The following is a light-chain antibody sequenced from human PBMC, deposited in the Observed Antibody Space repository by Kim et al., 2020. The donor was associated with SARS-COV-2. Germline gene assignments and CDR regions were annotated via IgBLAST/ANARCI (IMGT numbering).Light chain of an antibody. V-gene: IGKV1-39*01. CDR3: QRSYSTPPYT. CDR2: AAS. J-gene: IGKJ2*01. Sequence: DIQMTQSPSSLSASVGDRVTITCRASQSINTYLNWYQQKPGKAPKLLIYAASTLQSGVPSRFSGSGSGTYFTLTISSMQPEDFATYYCQRSYSTPPYTFGQGTKLAI. CDR1: QSINTY.